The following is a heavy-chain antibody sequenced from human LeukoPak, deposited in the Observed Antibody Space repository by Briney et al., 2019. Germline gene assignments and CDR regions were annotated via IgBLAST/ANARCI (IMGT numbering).Heavy chain of an antibody. V-gene: IGHV3-21*06. D-gene: IGHD3-3*01. J-gene: IGHJ4*02. CDR1: GFTFGSHA. CDR3: ARDKVSHDFWSGYSDF. CDR2: ISRNSLYM. Sequence: PGGSLRLSCVASGFTFGSHAMNWVRQAPGKGLEWVSSISRNSLYMYYADSLKGRFTISRDNAKNSLYLQMDSLRAEDTAVYYCARDKVSHDFWSGYSDFWGQGTLVTVSS.